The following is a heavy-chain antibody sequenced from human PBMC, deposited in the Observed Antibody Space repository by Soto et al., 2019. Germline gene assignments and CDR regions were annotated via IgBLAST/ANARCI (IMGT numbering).Heavy chain of an antibody. CDR1: GFTFSSYS. Sequence: GGSLRLSCAASGFTFSSYSMNWVLQAPGKGLEWVSYISSSSSTIYYADSVKGRFTISRDNAKNSLYLQMNSLRDEDTAVYYCARAPTDYDFWSGPGGKNWFGPWGQGTLVNVSS. V-gene: IGHV3-48*02. D-gene: IGHD3-3*01. J-gene: IGHJ5*02. CDR3: ARAPTDYDFWSGPGGKNWFGP. CDR2: ISSSSSTI.